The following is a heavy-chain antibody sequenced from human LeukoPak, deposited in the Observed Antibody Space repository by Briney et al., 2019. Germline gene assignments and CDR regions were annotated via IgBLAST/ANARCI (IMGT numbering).Heavy chain of an antibody. CDR1: GGSISSYY. J-gene: IGHJ6*03. Sequence: PSETLSLTCTVSGGSISSYYWSWIRQPPGKGLEWIGYIYYSGSTNYNPSLKSRVTISVDTSKNQFSLKLSSVAAADTAVYYCARRYSGYDSYYYYYYMDVWGKGTTVTVSS. CDR2: IYYSGST. V-gene: IGHV4-59*01. CDR3: ARRYSGYDSYYYYYYMDV. D-gene: IGHD5-12*01.